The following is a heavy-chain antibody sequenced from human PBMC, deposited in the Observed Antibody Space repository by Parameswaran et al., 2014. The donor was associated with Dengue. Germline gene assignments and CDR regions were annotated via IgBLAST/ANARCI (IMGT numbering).Heavy chain of an antibody. Sequence: VRQAPGKALEWLALIYWDDDKRYSPSLKSRLTITKDTSKNQVVLTMTNMDPVDTATYYCAHFGGPLKPIDYWGQGTLVTVSS. D-gene: IGHD3-10*01. CDR3: AHFGGPLKPIDY. CDR2: IYWDDDK. J-gene: IGHJ4*02. V-gene: IGHV2-5*02.